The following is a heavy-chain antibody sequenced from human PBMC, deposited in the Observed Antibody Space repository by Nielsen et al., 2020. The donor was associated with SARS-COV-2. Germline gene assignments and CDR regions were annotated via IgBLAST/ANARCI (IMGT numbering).Heavy chain of an antibody. D-gene: IGHD2-15*01. Sequence: GGSLRLSCAASGFTFSSYAMSWVRQAPGKGLEWVSAISGSGGSTYYADSVKGRFTISRDNAKNSLYLQMNSLRAEDTAVYYCALQGYCSGGSCYKPDYWGQGTLVTVSS. CDR3: ALQGYCSGGSCYKPDY. J-gene: IGHJ4*02. V-gene: IGHV3-23*01. CDR1: GFTFSSYA. CDR2: ISGSGGST.